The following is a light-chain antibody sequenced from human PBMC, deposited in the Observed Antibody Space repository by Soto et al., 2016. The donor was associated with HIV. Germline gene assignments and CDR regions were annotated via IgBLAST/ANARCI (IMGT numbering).Light chain of an antibody. CDR3: QVWDSSSDHWV. V-gene: IGLV3-21*03. Sequence: SYVLPQPPSVSVAPGKTARITCGGNDIGSKSVHWYQQKPGQAPVLVVYDDDDRPSGIPERFSGSSSGNTAILTISRVEIGDEADYYCQVWDSSSDHWVFGGGTKLTVL. J-gene: IGLJ3*02. CDR1: DIGSKS. CDR2: DDD.